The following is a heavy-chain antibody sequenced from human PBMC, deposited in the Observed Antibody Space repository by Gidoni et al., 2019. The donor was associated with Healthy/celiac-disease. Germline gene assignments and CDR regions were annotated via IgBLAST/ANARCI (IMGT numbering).Heavy chain of an antibody. J-gene: IGHJ4*02. CDR2: ISYDGSNK. CDR1: GFTFSSYG. V-gene: IGHV3-30*18. Sequence: QVQLVESGGGVVQPGRSLRLSCAASGFTFSSYGMHWVRQAPGKGLEWVAVISYDGSNKYYADSVKGRFTISRDNSKNTLYLQMNSLRAEDTAVYYCAKDSKHVVVTAEYFDYWGQGTLVTVSS. CDR3: AKDSKHVVVTAEYFDY. D-gene: IGHD2-21*02.